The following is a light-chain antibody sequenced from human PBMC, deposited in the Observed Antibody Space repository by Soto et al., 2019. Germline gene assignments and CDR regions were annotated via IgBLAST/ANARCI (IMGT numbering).Light chain of an antibody. V-gene: IGKV1-12*01. Sequence: DIQITQSPSSVSASVGDRVTITCRASQSIASWLTWYQHKPGKAPNVLIYAASRLKSGVPSRFSGSESGTTVTLTISNLQPEDFATYYCQQASSFPLTFGGGTKVDI. CDR3: QQASSFPLT. CDR1: QSIASW. CDR2: AAS. J-gene: IGKJ4*01.